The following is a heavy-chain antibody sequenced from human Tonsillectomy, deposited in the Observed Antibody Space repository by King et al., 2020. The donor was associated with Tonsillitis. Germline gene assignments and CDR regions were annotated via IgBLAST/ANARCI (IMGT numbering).Heavy chain of an antibody. V-gene: IGHV3-74*01. CDR2: INSDGSST. Sequence: VQLVESGGGLVQPGGSLRLSCAASGFTFSSYWMHWVRQAPGKGLVWVSRINSDGSSTSYGDSVKGRFTISRDNAKNTLYLQMNSLRAEDTAVYYCARSDYSKDAFDTWGQGTMVTVSS. D-gene: IGHD4-11*01. J-gene: IGHJ3*02. CDR1: GFTFSSYW. CDR3: ARSDYSKDAFDT.